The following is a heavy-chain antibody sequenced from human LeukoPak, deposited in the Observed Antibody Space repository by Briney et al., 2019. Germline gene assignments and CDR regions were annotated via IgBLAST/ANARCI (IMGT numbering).Heavy chain of an antibody. CDR3: ARRRGYSFDY. CDR2: IYYSGST. D-gene: IGHD5-18*01. V-gene: IGHV4-59*08. CDR1: GGSFSGYY. Sequence: SETLSLTCAVYGGSFSGYYWTWIRQPPGKGLEWIGYIYYSGSTNYNPSLKSRVTISVDTSKNQFSLKLSSVTAADTAVYYCARRRGYSFDYWGQGTLVTVSS. J-gene: IGHJ4*02.